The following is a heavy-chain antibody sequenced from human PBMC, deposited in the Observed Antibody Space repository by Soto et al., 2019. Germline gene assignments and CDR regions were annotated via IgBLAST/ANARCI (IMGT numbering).Heavy chain of an antibody. CDR2: ISGSGGST. Sequence: GGPLRLSCAASGFTFSSYAMSWVRQAPGKGLEWVSAISGSGGSTYYADSVKGRFTISRDNSKNTLYLQMNSLRAEDTAVYYCAKPLEDSFYDILTGPDAFDIWGQGTMVTVSS. V-gene: IGHV3-23*01. D-gene: IGHD3-9*01. J-gene: IGHJ3*02. CDR3: AKPLEDSFYDILTGPDAFDI. CDR1: GFTFSSYA.